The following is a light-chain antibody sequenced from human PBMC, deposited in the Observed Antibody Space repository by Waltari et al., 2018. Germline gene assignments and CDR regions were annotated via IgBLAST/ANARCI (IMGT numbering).Light chain of an antibody. V-gene: IGLV1-40*01. CDR3: QSYDSSLRVV. CDR2: GNT. Sequence: QSGLAQPPSVSGAPGQTVTISCTGTRTNIGAGHDVHWYQLLPGRAPKVLIHGNTNRPSGVPDRFSGSKSDTSASLAITGLQAEDEADYYCQSYDSSLRVVFGGGTKLTVL. CDR1: RTNIGAGHD. J-gene: IGLJ2*01.